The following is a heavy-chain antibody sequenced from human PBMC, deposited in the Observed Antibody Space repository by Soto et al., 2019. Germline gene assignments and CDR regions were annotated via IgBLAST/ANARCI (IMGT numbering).Heavy chain of an antibody. D-gene: IGHD2-15*01. Sequence: ASVKVSCKASGYTFTGYYMHWVRQAPGQGLEWMGWINPNSGGTNYAQKFQGWVTMTRDTSISTAYMELSRLRSDDTAVYYCASGMRVFSGGSCYSLDYYYYGMDVWGQGTTVTVSS. V-gene: IGHV1-2*04. J-gene: IGHJ6*02. CDR1: GYTFTGYY. CDR2: INPNSGGT. CDR3: ASGMRVFSGGSCYSLDYYYYGMDV.